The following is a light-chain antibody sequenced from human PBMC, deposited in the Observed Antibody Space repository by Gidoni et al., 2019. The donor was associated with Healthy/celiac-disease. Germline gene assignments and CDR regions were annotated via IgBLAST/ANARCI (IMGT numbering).Light chain of an antibody. CDR2: DAS. V-gene: IGKV1-33*01. CDR1: QDIRKY. CDR3: QQYYNLPVT. Sequence: DIQMTQSPSSLSASVGDRFTITCQASQDIRKYLNWYQQRPGKVPKLLIYDASNLQTGVPPRFSGSGSGTHFTFIIDSLQPEDVATYYCQQYYNLPVTFGGGTNVEIK. J-gene: IGKJ4*01.